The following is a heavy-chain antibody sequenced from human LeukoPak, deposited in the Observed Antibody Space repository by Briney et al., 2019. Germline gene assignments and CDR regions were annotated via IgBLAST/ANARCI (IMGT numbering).Heavy chain of an antibody. CDR3: ARGPSYFQH. V-gene: IGHV6-1*01. J-gene: IGHJ1*01. CDR1: GDSVSSNSAT. CDR2: TYYRSKWYK. Sequence: SQTLSLTWAISGDSVSSNSATWNWIRQSPSRGLEWLGRTYYRSKWYKYYAVSVKGRITINPDTSKNQFSLQLDSVTPEDTAVYYCARGPSYFQHWGQGTLVTVSS.